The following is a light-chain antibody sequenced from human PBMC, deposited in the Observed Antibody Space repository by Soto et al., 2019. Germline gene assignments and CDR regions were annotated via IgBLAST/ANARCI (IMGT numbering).Light chain of an antibody. Sequence: QAVVTQPPSASASLGASVTLTCTLSSGYSNYTVDWYQQRPGKGPRFVMRVGTGGIVGSKGDGIPDRFSVLVSGLNRYLTIKNIQEEDESDYHCGADHGSGSNFVVFGGGTKVTVL. CDR3: GADHGSGSNFVV. CDR1: SGYSNYT. V-gene: IGLV9-49*01. J-gene: IGLJ2*01. CDR2: VGTGGIVG.